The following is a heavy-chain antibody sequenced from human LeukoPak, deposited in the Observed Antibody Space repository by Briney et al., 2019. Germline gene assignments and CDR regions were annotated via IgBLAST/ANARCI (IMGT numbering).Heavy chain of an antibody. D-gene: IGHD2-21*02. V-gene: IGHV3-30-3*01. CDR1: GFTFSSYA. J-gene: IGHJ4*02. CDR2: ISYDGSNK. CDR3: AKADIVVVTAILVSSPEFDY. Sequence: PGGSLRLSCAASGFTFSSYAMHWVRQAPGKGLEWVAVISYDGSNKYYADSVKGRFTISRDNSKNTLYLQMNSLRAEDTAVYYCAKADIVVVTAILVSSPEFDYWGQGTLVTVSS.